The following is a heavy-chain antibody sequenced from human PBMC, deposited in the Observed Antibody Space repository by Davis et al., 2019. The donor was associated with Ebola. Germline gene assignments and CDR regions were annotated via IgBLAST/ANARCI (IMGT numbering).Heavy chain of an antibody. V-gene: IGHV6-1*01. CDR1: GDSVSTNSAA. Sequence: PSETLSLTCAISGDSVSTNSAARNWIRQSPSSGLEWLGRTYFTSKWYNDYDLSVNSRITINPDTSKNQFSLQLNSVTPEETAVYYCAKLAWRPKGFDYWGQGTLVTVSS. CDR2: TYFTSKWYN. CDR3: AKLAWRPKGFDY. J-gene: IGHJ4*02. D-gene: IGHD3-3*01.